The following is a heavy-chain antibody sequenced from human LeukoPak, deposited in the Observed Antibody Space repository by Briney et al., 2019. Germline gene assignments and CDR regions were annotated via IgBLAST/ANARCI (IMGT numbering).Heavy chain of an antibody. CDR3: AKRGAEVGATVAPGDY. D-gene: IGHD1-26*01. V-gene: IGHV3-23*01. CDR1: RFTFSSYA. J-gene: IGHJ4*02. Sequence: GGSLRLSCAASRFTFSSYATSWVRQAPGKGLEWVSALSGSGGSTYYADSVKGRFTISRDNSKNTLYLQMNSLRAEDTAVYYCAKRGAEVGATVAPGDYWGQGTLVTVSS. CDR2: LSGSGGST.